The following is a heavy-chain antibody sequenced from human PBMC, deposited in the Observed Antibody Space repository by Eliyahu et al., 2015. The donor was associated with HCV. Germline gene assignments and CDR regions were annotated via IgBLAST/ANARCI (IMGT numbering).Heavy chain of an antibody. CDR1: SISSYY. D-gene: IGHD4-17*01. CDR2: IYTSGST. CDR3: ARETDYGDYYPNWFDP. J-gene: IGHJ5*02. V-gene: IGHV4-4*07. Sequence: SISSYYWSWIRQPAGKGLEWIGRIYTSGSTNYNPSLKSRVTMSVDTSKNQFSLKLSSVTAADTAVYYCARETDYGDYYPNWFDPWGQGTLVTVSS.